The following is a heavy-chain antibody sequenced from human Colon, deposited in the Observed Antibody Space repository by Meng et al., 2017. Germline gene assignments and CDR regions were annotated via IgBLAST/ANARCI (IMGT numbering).Heavy chain of an antibody. CDR2: ISSSGSTI. CDR1: GFTFSDYY. V-gene: IGHV3-11*01. Sequence: GESVKISCAASGFTFSDYYMSWIRQAPGKGLEWVSYISSSGSTIYYADSVKGRFTISRDNAKNSLYLQMNSLRAEDTAVYYCARGGYSSSHLLGWSWGQGTLVTVSS. J-gene: IGHJ5*02. D-gene: IGHD6-13*01. CDR3: ARGGYSSSHLLGWS.